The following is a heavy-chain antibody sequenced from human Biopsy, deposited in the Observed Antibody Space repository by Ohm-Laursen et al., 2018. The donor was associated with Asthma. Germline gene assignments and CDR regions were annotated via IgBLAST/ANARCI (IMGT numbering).Heavy chain of an antibody. CDR2: ISFDGSNK. CDR1: GFSFSNYG. J-gene: IGHJ4*02. Sequence: SLRLSCAASGFSFSNYGMHWVRQAPGKGLDWVAVISFDGSNKDFADSVKGRFTISRDNSRNTLHLEMNSLRAEDTAVYFCAKEVFPGWELRRGPDSWGQGTLVTVSS. D-gene: IGHD1-26*01. CDR3: AKEVFPGWELRRGPDS. V-gene: IGHV3-30*18.